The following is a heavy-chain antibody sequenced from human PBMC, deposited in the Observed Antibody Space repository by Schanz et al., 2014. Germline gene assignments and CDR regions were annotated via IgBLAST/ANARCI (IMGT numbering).Heavy chain of an antibody. J-gene: IGHJ4*02. CDR1: GFTFSDYW. V-gene: IGHV3-23*04. CDR3: AKDAENTAMITDYFDY. CDR2: ISGSGGNT. D-gene: IGHD5-18*01. Sequence: VQLVESGGGLGQPGGSLRLSCTASGFTFSDYWMSWVRQAPGKGLEWVSIISGSGGNTYYADAVRGRFTISRDNSKTTVYLQMNSLRAEDTAVYYCAKDAENTAMITDYFDYWGQGTLVTVSS.